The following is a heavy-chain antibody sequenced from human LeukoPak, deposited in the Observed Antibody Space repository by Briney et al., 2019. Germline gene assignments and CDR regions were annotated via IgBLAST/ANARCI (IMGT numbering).Heavy chain of an antibody. J-gene: IGHJ6*03. Sequence: ASVKVSCKASGYTFTGYYMHWVRQAPGQGLEWMGWINPNSGGTNYAQKSQGRVTMTRDTSISTAYMELSRLRSDDTAVYYCASSDFEMATIPDYYMDVWGKGTTVTVSS. CDR2: INPNSGGT. D-gene: IGHD5-24*01. CDR3: ASSDFEMATIPDYYMDV. CDR1: GYTFTGYY. V-gene: IGHV1-2*02.